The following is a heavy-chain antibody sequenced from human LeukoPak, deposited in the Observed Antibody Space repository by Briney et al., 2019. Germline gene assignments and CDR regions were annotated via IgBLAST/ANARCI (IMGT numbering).Heavy chain of an antibody. CDR3: ARVAGSGCPDY. V-gene: IGHV4-59*01. D-gene: IGHD6-19*01. Sequence: PSETLSLTCTVSGGSISSYYWSWIRQPPGKGLEWIGYIYYSGSTNYHPSLKSRVTMSVDTSKNQFSLKLSSVTAADTAVYYCARVAGSGCPDYWGQGTLVTVSS. J-gene: IGHJ4*02. CDR2: IYYSGST. CDR1: GGSISSYY.